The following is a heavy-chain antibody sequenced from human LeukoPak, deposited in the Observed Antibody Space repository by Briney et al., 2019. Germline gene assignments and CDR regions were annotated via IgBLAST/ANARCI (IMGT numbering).Heavy chain of an antibody. V-gene: IGHV3-23*01. CDR3: AKKYSSSGYYFDS. J-gene: IGHJ4*02. D-gene: IGHD6-13*01. CDR1: GFTFSSFG. CDR2: ISGSGGIT. Sequence: GGSLRLSCVASGFTFSSFGMSWVRQAPGKGLEWVSIISGSGGITYYADSVKGRSTISRDNSKNTLYLQMNSQRAEDTAVYYCAKKYSSSGYYFDSWGQGTLVTVSS.